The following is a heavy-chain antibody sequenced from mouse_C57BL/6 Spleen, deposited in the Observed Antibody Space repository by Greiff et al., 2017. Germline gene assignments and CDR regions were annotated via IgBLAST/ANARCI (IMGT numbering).Heavy chain of an antibody. CDR3: ARHEDYDYDSNYFDY. D-gene: IGHD2-4*01. CDR1: GYTFTEYT. V-gene: IGHV1-62-2*01. J-gene: IGHJ2*01. CDR2: FYPGSGSI. Sequence: QVQLKESGAELVKPGASVKLSCKASGYTFTEYTIHWVKQRSGQGLAWLGWFYPGSGSIKYNENFKDKATLTADKSSSTVYMELSRLTSEDSAVYFCARHEDYDYDSNYFDYWGQGTTLTVSS.